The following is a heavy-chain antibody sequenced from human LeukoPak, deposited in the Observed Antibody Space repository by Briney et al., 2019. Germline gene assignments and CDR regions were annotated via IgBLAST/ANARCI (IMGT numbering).Heavy chain of an antibody. V-gene: IGHV4-31*03. CDR1: VHPISRGGYY. J-gene: IGHJ2*01. CDR3: ASRVESRYWYFDL. Sequence: SHTQALTYTFSVHPISRGGYYWSWIRQHPGKGLKWIGYLSYSGSTYINPSLKSRLTISVDASKNQFSLKLSSVTAADTAVYYGASRVESRYWYFDLWGRGTLVTVSS. CDR2: LSYSGST.